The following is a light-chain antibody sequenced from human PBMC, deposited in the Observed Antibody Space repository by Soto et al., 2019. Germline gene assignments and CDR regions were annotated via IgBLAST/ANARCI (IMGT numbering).Light chain of an antibody. Sequence: EVMMTQFPDTVSVTPGETVTLSCGASQSVRTTLAWYQQRPGQAPRLLIHYSSTRASAIPASFSGSGSGTNFTLAISSLQSDDFAVYYCQQYAYWPETFGQGTNVEIK. CDR2: YSS. V-gene: IGKV3D-15*01. CDR3: QQYAYWPET. J-gene: IGKJ1*01. CDR1: QSVRTT.